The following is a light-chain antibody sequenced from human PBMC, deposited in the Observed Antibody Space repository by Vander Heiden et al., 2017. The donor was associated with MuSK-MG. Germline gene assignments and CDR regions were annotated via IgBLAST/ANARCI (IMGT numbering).Light chain of an antibody. CDR3: QQYDDLPRYT. V-gene: IGKV1-33*01. J-gene: IGKJ2*01. Sequence: DIQMTQSPSSLSASVGDRVTITCQASQDIGKYLNWYQQKPGKAPKFLIYDASNLQTGVPSRFGGSGSGTDFTLTISSRQPEDIATYYCQQYDDLPRYTFGQGTKLEIK. CDR1: QDIGKY. CDR2: DAS.